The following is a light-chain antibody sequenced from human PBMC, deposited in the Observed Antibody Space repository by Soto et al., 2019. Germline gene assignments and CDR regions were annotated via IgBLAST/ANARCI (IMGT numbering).Light chain of an antibody. J-gene: IGLJ1*01. CDR3: TSYAGGNNV. V-gene: IGLV2-8*01. CDR1: SSDVGGYNY. Sequence: QSALTQPPSASGSPGQSVTISCTGTSSDVGGYNYVSWYQQNPGKVPKLMIYEVNKRPSGVPDRFSGSKSGNTASLTVSGLQAEVEDDYYCTSYAGGNNVFGTGTKLTVL. CDR2: EVN.